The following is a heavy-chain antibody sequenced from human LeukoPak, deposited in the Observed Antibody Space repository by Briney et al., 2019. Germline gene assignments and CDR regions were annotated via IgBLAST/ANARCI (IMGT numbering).Heavy chain of an antibody. J-gene: IGHJ4*02. D-gene: IGHD2-2*03. V-gene: IGHV1-3*03. CDR1: GYTFTSYA. CDR3: ARGPGHPMDSDFDY. Sequence: ASVKVSCKASGYTFTSYAMHWVRQAPGQRLEWMGWINTGNGNTKYSQEFQGRVTITRDTSASTVYMELSSLRSEDMAVYYCARGPGHPMDSDFDYWGQGTLVTVSS. CDR2: INTGNGNT.